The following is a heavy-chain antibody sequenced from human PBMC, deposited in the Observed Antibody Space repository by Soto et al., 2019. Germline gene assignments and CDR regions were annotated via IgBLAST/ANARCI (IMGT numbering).Heavy chain of an antibody. CDR2: INPNSGGT. D-gene: IGHD4-17*01. CDR1: GYTFTGYY. V-gene: IGHV1-2*02. Sequence: QVQLVQSGAEVKKPGASVKVSCKASGYTFTGYYMHWVRQAPGQGLEWMGWINPNSGGTNYAQKFQGRVTMTRDTSISTAYMELSRLGSDDTAVYYCARARGDYYYYYYMDVWGKGTTVTVSS. J-gene: IGHJ6*03. CDR3: ARARGDYYYYYYMDV.